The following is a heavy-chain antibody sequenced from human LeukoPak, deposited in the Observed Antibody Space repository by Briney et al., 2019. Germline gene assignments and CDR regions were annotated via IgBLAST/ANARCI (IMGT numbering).Heavy chain of an antibody. CDR3: ARDLSPTVWYFDY. Sequence: SETLSLTCTVSGGSIISYYWSWIWQPAGKGLEWIGRIYTSGSTNYNPSLKSRVTMSVATSKNQFSLKLSSVTAADTAVYYCARDLSPTVWYFDYWGQGTLVTVSS. J-gene: IGHJ4*02. CDR2: IYTSGST. D-gene: IGHD2-15*01. CDR1: GGSIISYY. V-gene: IGHV4-4*07.